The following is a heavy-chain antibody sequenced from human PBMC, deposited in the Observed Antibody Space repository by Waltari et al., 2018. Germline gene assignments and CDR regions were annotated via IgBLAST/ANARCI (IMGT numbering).Heavy chain of an antibody. Sequence: QVQLQESGPGLVKPSETLSLTCTVSGYSISSGYYWGWIRQPPGKGLEWIGSIYHSGSTYYNPSLKSRVTISVDTAKNQFSLKLSSVTAADTAVYYCARAYQLLYGDWYFDLWGRGTLVTVSS. CDR2: IYHSGST. CDR1: GYSISSGYY. D-gene: IGHD2-2*02. V-gene: IGHV4-38-2*02. CDR3: ARAYQLLYGDWYFDL. J-gene: IGHJ2*01.